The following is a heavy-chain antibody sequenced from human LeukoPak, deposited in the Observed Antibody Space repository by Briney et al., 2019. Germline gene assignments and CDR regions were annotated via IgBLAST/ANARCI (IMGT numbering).Heavy chain of an antibody. V-gene: IGHV3-15*01. CDR1: GFTFSNAR. Sequence: GGSLRLSCAASGFTFSNARMSWVRQAPGKGLEWVGRIKSKTDGGTTDYAAPVKGRFTISRDDSKNTLYLQMNSLRAEDTAVYYCAREAPSYDAFDIWGQGTMVTVSS. J-gene: IGHJ3*02. CDR3: AREAPSYDAFDI. CDR2: IKSKTDGGTT. D-gene: IGHD3-10*01.